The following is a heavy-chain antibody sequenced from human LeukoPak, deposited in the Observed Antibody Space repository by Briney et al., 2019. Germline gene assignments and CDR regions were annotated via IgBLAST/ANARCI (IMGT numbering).Heavy chain of an antibody. CDR3: ARLTRLSTSPDRYYLDY. V-gene: IGHV4-4*09. CDR2: IYTSGGT. CDR1: GGSFSSYY. Sequence: SETLSLTCAVYGGSFSSYYWSWIRQPPGKGLEWIGYIYTSGGTNYIPSLKGRVTISIDTSKNQFSLKLSSVTAADSAVYYCARLTRLSTSPDRYYLDYWGQGTLVTVSS. D-gene: IGHD6-6*01. J-gene: IGHJ4*02.